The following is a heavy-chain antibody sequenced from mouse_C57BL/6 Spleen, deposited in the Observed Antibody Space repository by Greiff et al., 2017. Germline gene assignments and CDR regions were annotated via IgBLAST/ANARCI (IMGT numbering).Heavy chain of an antibody. V-gene: IGHV1-54*01. J-gene: IGHJ2*01. CDR2: INPGSGGT. CDR1: GYAFTNYL. Sequence: VQLLQSGAELVRPGTSVKVSCKASGYAFTNYLIEWVKQRPGQGLEWVGVINPGSGGTNYNEKFKGKATLTADKSASTAYMQLSSLTSEDSAVYFCARSGWLLRGYWGQGTTLTVSS. D-gene: IGHD2-3*01. CDR3: ARSGWLLRGY.